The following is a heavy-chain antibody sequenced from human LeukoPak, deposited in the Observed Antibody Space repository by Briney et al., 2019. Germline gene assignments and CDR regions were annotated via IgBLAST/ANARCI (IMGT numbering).Heavy chain of an antibody. V-gene: IGHV3-23*01. Sequence: GGSLRLSCAASGFTFSSYAMSWVRQAPGKGLEWVSAISGSGGSTYYADSVKGRFTISRDNSKNTLFLQMNSLRAEDTAVYYCAKDAADDYYYGMDVWGQGTTVTVSS. CDR3: AKDAADDYYYGMDV. CDR1: GFTFSSYA. CDR2: ISGSGGST. J-gene: IGHJ6*02.